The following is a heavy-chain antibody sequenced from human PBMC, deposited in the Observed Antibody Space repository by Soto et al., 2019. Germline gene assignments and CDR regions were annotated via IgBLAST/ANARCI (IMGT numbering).Heavy chain of an antibody. V-gene: IGHV3-30*18. Sequence: QVQLVESGGGVVQPGGSLRLSCAASRFSLSNYDMHWVRQAPGKGLEWVAVMSYAGSTKYYGDSVKGRFTISRDTSKNALDLQMSSLRTEDTAVYYCSKAAPGGNSTRTDYWGQGTQVTVSA. CDR1: RFSLSNYD. D-gene: IGHD1-1*01. CDR2: MSYAGSTK. CDR3: SKAAPGGNSTRTDY. J-gene: IGHJ4*02.